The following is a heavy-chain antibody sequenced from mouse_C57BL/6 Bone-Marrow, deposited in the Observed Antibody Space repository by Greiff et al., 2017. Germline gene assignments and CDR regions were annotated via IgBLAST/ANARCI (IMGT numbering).Heavy chain of an antibody. Sequence: QVQLQQSDAELVKPGASVKISCKVSGYTFTDHTIHWMKQRPEQGLAWIGYIYPRDGSTKYNEKFKGKATLTADKSSSTAYMQLNSLTSEDSAVYFCARRGEYDGYYVAWFAYWGQGTLVTVSA. CDR2: IYPRDGST. CDR1: GYTFTDHT. V-gene: IGHV1-78*01. CDR3: ARRGEYDGYYVAWFAY. J-gene: IGHJ3*01. D-gene: IGHD2-3*01.